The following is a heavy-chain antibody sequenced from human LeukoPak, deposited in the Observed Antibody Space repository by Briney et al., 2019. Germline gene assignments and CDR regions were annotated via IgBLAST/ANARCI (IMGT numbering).Heavy chain of an antibody. CDR1: GGSISSYY. CDR2: IYYSGST. V-gene: IGHV4-59*01. CDR3: ARGGSYYYGMDV. J-gene: IGHJ6*02. Sequence: SETLSLTRTVSGGSISSYYWSWIRQPPGKGLEWIGYIYYSGSTYYNPSLKSRVTISVDTSKNQFSLKLSSVTAADTAVYYCARGGSYYYGMDVWGQGTTVTVSS.